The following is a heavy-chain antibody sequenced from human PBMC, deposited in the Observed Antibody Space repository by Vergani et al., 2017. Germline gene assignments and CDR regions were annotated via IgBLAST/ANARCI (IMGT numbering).Heavy chain of an antibody. D-gene: IGHD1-1*01. Sequence: QVQLQESGPGLVKPSETLSLTCTVSGGSISSYYWSWIRQPPGKGLEWIGYIYYSGSTNYNPSLKSRVTISVDTSKNQFSLKLSSVTAADTAVYYCATGKRIFDYWGQGTLVTVSS. CDR2: IYYSGST. CDR1: GGSISSYY. CDR3: ATGKRIFDY. J-gene: IGHJ4*02. V-gene: IGHV4-59*01.